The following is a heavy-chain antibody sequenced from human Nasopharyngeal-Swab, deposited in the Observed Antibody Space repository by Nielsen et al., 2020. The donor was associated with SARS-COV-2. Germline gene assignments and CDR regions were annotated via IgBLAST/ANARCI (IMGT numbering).Heavy chain of an antibody. J-gene: IGHJ4*02. CDR1: GGSISSSSYY. Sequence: SETLFLTCTVSGGSISSSSYYWGWIRQPPGKGLEWIGSIYYSGSTYYNPSLKSRVTISVDTSKNQFSLKLSSVTAADTAVYYCARHLRDGVVVAAPYYFDYWGQGTLVTVSS. CDR2: IYYSGST. D-gene: IGHD2-15*01. V-gene: IGHV4-39*01. CDR3: ARHLRDGVVVAAPYYFDY.